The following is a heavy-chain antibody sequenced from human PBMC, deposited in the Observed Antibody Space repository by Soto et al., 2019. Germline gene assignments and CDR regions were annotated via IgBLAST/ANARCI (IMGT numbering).Heavy chain of an antibody. CDR1: GGTFSSYT. V-gene: IGHV1-69*02. CDR2: IIPILGIA. CDR3: ARGYSSGWYVNY. D-gene: IGHD6-19*01. J-gene: IGHJ4*02. Sequence: QVQLVQSGAEVKKPGSSVKVSCKASGGTFSSYTISWVRQAPGQGLEWMGRIIPILGIANYAQKFQGRVTITADNSTSTAYMELSSLRSEDTAVYYCARGYSSGWYVNYWGQGTLVTVSS.